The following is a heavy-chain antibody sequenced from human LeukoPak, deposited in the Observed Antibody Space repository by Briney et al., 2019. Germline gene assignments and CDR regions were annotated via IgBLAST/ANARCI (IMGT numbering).Heavy chain of an antibody. V-gene: IGHV3-30*03. CDR1: GFTFSSYG. CDR3: ARSYDSSGYYHY. D-gene: IGHD3-22*01. J-gene: IGHJ4*02. CDR2: ISYDGSDK. Sequence: GGSLRLSCAASGFTFSSYGLHWVRQAPGKGLEWVAVISYDGSDKYYADSVKGRFTISRDNSKNTLYLQMNSLRAEDTAVYYCARSYDSSGYYHYWGQGTLVTVSS.